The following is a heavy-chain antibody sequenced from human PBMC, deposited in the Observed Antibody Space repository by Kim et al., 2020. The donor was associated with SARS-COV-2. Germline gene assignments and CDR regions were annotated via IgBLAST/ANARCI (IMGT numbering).Heavy chain of an antibody. CDR1: GGSFSGYY. J-gene: IGHJ5*02. CDR2: INHSGST. V-gene: IGHV4-34*01. Sequence: SETLSLTCAVYGGSFSGYYWSWIRQPPGKGLEWIGEINHSGSTNYNPSLKSRVTISVDTSKNQFSLKLSSVTAADTAVYYCARGRPGWFDPWGQGTLVTV. CDR3: ARGRPGWFDP.